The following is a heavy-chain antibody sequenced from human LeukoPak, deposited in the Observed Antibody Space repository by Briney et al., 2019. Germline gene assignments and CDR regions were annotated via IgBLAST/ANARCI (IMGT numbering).Heavy chain of an antibody. Sequence: GGSLRLSCAASGFIVSNNYMSWVRQAPGKGLEWVSVLYSDGSTYYIDPVKGRFTISRDNSRNTLYLQMNSLRAEDTAVYYCVANWNGDHWGQGTLVTVSS. CDR2: LYSDGST. V-gene: IGHV3-53*01. CDR3: VANWNGDH. CDR1: GFIVSNNY. D-gene: IGHD1-1*01. J-gene: IGHJ4*02.